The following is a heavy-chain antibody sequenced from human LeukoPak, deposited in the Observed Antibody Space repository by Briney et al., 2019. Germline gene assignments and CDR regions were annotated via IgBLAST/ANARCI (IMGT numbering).Heavy chain of an antibody. Sequence: SETLSLTCAVYGGSFSGYYWSWIRQPPGKGLEWIGEINHSGSTNYNPSLKSRVTISVDTSKNQFSLKLSSVTAADTAVYYCARGDYYGSGSYYRIDYWGQGTLVTVSS. J-gene: IGHJ4*02. CDR1: GGSFSGYY. CDR3: ARGDYYGSGSYYRIDY. CDR2: INHSGST. D-gene: IGHD3-10*01. V-gene: IGHV4-34*01.